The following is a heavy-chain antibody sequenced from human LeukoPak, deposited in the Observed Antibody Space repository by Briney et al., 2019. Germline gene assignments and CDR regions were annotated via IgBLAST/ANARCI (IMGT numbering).Heavy chain of an antibody. J-gene: IGHJ4*02. CDR1: GNYW. D-gene: IGHD2/OR15-2a*01. CDR2: INSDGSWT. V-gene: IGHV3-74*01. Sequence: GGPLRLSCAASGNYWIHWVRQAPGKGLVWVSHINSDGSWTSYADSVKGRFTISKGNAKNTVYLQMNSLRAEDTAVYYCVSFYETYWGRGTLVTVSS. CDR3: VSFYETY.